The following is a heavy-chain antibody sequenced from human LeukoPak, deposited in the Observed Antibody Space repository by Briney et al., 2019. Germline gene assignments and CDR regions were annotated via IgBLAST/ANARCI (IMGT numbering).Heavy chain of an antibody. CDR1: GGTFSSYA. V-gene: IGHV1-69*13. J-gene: IGHJ4*02. CDR2: IIPIFGTA. CDR3: ARALEYCSGGSCLYN. Sequence: GASVKLSCKASGGTFSSYAISWVRQAPGQGLEWMGGIIPIFGTANYAQKFQGRVTITADESTSTAYMELSSLRSEDTAVYYCARALEYCSGGSCLYNWGQGTLVTVSS. D-gene: IGHD2-15*01.